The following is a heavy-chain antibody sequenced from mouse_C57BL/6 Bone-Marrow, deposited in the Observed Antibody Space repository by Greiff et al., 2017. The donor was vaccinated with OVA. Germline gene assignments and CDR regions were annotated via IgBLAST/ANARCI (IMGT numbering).Heavy chain of an antibody. V-gene: IGHV5-4*03. Sequence: EVKLMESGGGLVKPGGSLKLSCAASGFTFSSYAMSWVRQTPEKRLEWVATISAGGSYTYYPDNVKGRFTISRDNAKNHLYLQMGHLKSEDTAMYYCAAYLEGFAYWGQGTLGTVSA. CDR3: AAYLEGFAY. CDR2: ISAGGSYT. CDR1: GFTFSSYA. D-gene: IGHD2-10*01. J-gene: IGHJ3*01.